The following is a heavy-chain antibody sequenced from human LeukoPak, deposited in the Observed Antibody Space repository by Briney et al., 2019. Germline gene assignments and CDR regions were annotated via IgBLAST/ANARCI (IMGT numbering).Heavy chain of an antibody. CDR2: INPNSGGT. CDR1: EYTFTDYY. D-gene: IGHD6-19*01. J-gene: IGHJ5*02. CDR3: ARDRRIGIAVAGGVDP. V-gene: IGHV1-2*02. Sequence: ASVKVSCKTSEYTFTDYYIHWVRQAPGEGLEWMGWINPNSGGTNFAQKFQGRVTMTRDTSISTVYMELSSLRSDDTAVYYCARDRRIGIAVAGGVDPWGQGTLVTVSS.